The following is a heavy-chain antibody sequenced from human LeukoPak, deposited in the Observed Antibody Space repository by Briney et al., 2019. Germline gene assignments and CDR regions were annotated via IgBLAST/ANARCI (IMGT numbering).Heavy chain of an antibody. CDR2: ISWNSGSI. V-gene: IGHV3-9*01. CDR1: GFTFDDYA. D-gene: IGHD3-10*01. J-gene: IGHJ4*02. Sequence: SLRLSCAASGFTFDDYAMHWVRQAPGKGLEWVSGISWNSGSIGYADPVKGRFTISRDNAKNFLYLQMNSLRAEDTALYYCAKDMGITMVRGVIGFDYWGQGTLVTVSS. CDR3: AKDMGITMVRGVIGFDY.